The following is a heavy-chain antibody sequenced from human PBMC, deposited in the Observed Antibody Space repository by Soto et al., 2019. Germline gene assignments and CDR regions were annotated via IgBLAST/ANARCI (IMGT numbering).Heavy chain of an antibody. CDR3: AHSPWGAAPDY. V-gene: IGHV2-5*01. J-gene: IGHJ4*02. Sequence: QITLEESGPTLLKPTQTLTLTCTFSVFSLSARGVGVGWIRQPPGKALEWLALIYWNDDKRYTPSLKSRLTITKDTSKNQVVLTMTNMDPVDTATYYCAHSPWGAAPDYWGQGTLVTVSS. CDR2: IYWNDDK. CDR1: VFSLSARGVG. D-gene: IGHD3-16*01.